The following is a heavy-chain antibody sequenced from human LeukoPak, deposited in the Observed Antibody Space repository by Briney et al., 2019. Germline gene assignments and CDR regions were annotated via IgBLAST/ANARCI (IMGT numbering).Heavy chain of an antibody. V-gene: IGHV1-18*01. CDR3: ARDSPPDTTPHMAFDI. Sequence: ASVKVSCKASGYTFTSYGISRVRQAPGQGLEWMGWISAYNGNTNYAQKLQGRVTMTTDTSTSTAYMELSSLRSEDTAVYYCARDSPPDTTPHMAFDIWGQGTMVTVSS. J-gene: IGHJ3*02. CDR1: GYTFTSYG. CDR2: ISAYNGNT. D-gene: IGHD1-26*01.